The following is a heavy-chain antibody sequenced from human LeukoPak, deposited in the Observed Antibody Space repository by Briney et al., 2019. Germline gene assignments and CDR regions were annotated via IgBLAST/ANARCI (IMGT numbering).Heavy chain of an antibody. CDR2: IIPIFGTA. Sequence: GASVKVSCKASGGTFSSYAISWVRQAPGQGLEWMGGIIPIFGTANYAQKFQGRVTMTRNTSISTAYMELSSLRSEDTAVYYCARGSGGSCSDYWGQGTLVTVSS. CDR3: ARGSGGSCSDY. V-gene: IGHV1-69*05. J-gene: IGHJ4*02. CDR1: GGTFSSYA. D-gene: IGHD2-15*01.